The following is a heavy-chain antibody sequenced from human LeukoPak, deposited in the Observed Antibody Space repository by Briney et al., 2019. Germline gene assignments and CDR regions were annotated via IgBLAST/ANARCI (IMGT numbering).Heavy chain of an antibody. CDR1: GFTFSSYG. CDR3: AKDAATVTIHWFDP. D-gene: IGHD4-17*01. J-gene: IGHJ5*02. Sequence: GGSLRLSCAASGFTFSSYGMHWVRQAPGKGLEGVAFIRYDGSNKYYADSVKGRFTISRDNSKNTLYLQMNSLRAEDTAVYYCAKDAATVTIHWFDPWGQGTLVTVSS. V-gene: IGHV3-30*02. CDR2: IRYDGSNK.